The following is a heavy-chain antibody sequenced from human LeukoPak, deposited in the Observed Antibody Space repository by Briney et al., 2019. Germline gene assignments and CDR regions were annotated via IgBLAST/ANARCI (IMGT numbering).Heavy chain of an antibody. CDR3: ARDRTYYYDSSGYKRPAIFAY. J-gene: IGHJ4*02. Sequence: GASVKVSCKASGGTFSSYAISWVRQAPGQGLEWMGGIIPIFGTANYAQKFQGRATITADESTSTAYMELSSLRSEDTAVYYCARDRTYYYDSSGYKRPAIFAYWGQGTLVTVSS. V-gene: IGHV1-69*13. CDR2: IIPIFGTA. D-gene: IGHD3-22*01. CDR1: GGTFSSYA.